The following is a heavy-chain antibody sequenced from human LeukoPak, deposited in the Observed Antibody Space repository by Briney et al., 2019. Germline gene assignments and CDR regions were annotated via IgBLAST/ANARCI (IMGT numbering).Heavy chain of an antibody. CDR2: MNPNSGNT. CDR3: ARGVVRGVPYYWFDP. D-gene: IGHD3-10*01. CDR1: GYTFTSYD. Sequence: ASVKVSCKASGYTFTSYDINWVRQATGQGLGWMGWMNPNSGNTGYAQRFQGRVTMTRNTSITTAYMELSGLRSEDTAVYYCARGVVRGVPYYWFDPWGQGTLVTVSS. J-gene: IGHJ5*02. V-gene: IGHV1-8*01.